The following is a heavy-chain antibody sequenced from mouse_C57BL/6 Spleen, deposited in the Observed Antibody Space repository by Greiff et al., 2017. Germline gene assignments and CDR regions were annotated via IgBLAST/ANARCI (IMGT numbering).Heavy chain of an antibody. CDR1: CYTFTSYW. D-gene: IGHD2-2*01. V-gene: IGHV1-52*01. CDR2: IDPSDSET. Sequence: QVQLQQPGAELVRPGSSVKLSCKASCYTFTSYWMHWVKQRPIQGLEWIGNIDPSDSETHYNQKFKDKATLTVDKSSSTAYMQLSSLTSEDSAVYYCARNLYGYDDAMDYWGQGTSVTVSS. J-gene: IGHJ4*01. CDR3: ARNLYGYDDAMDY.